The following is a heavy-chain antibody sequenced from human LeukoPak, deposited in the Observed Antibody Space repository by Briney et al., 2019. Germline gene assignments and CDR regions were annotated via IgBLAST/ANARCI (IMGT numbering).Heavy chain of an antibody. Sequence: PGGSLRLSCAASGFTFSSYSMNWVRQAPGKGLEWVSSISSSSSYIYYADSVKGRFTISRDNAKNSLYLQMNSPRAEDTAVYYCARDRDSGSYRGAFDYWGQGTLVTVSS. CDR2: ISSSSSYI. V-gene: IGHV3-21*01. CDR3: ARDRDSGSYRGAFDY. CDR1: GFTFSSYS. D-gene: IGHD1-26*01. J-gene: IGHJ4*02.